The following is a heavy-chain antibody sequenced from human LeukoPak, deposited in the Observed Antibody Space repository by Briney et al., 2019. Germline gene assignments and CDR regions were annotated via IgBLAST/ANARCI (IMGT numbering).Heavy chain of an antibody. V-gene: IGHV3-30-3*01. D-gene: IGHD3-22*01. CDR3: ARDPYYYDSSGYPHYFDY. CDR2: ISYDGSNK. CDR1: GFTFGSYA. J-gene: IGHJ4*02. Sequence: PGRSLRLSCAASGFTFGSYAMDWVSQEPGKGLEWVAVISYDGSNKYYADSVKGRFTISRDNSKNTLYLQMNSLRAEDTAVYYCARDPYYYDSSGYPHYFDYWGQGTLVTVSS.